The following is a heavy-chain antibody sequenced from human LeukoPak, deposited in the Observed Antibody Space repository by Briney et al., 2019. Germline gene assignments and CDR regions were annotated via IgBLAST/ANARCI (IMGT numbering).Heavy chain of an antibody. J-gene: IGHJ5*02. CDR2: IYSGGST. Sequence: RGSLRLSCAASGFTVSNHYMNWVRQAPGKGLEWVSLIYSGGSTYYADSVKGRFTISRDNSKNTLYLQMNSLRAEDTAVYYCARDGAAAGTGTWAWGQGTLGTVSS. D-gene: IGHD6-13*01. CDR3: ARDGAAAGTGTWA. V-gene: IGHV3-53*01. CDR1: GFTVSNHY.